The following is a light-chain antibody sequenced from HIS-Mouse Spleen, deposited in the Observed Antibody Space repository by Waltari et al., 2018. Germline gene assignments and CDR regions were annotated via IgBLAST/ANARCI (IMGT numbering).Light chain of an antibody. Sequence: QSALTQPASVSGSPGQSITISCTGTSSDVGSYHLFSWYPQHPGKAPKLMIYEGSKRPSGVSNRFSGSKSGNTASLTISGLQAEDEADYYCCSYAGSSTLVFGGGTKLTVL. CDR3: CSYAGSSTLV. J-gene: IGLJ2*01. CDR2: EGS. V-gene: IGLV2-23*01. CDR1: SSDVGSYHL.